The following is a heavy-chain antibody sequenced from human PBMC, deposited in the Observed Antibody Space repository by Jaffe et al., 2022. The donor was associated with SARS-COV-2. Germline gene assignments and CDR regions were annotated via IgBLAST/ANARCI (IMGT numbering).Heavy chain of an antibody. CDR1: GFTFSSYG. V-gene: IGHV3-30*03. CDR2: ISYDGSNK. J-gene: IGHJ3*02. Sequence: QVQLVESGGGVVQPGRSLRLSCAASGFTFSSYGMHWVRQAPGKGLEWVAVISYDGSNKYYADSVKGRFTISRDNSKNTLYLQMNSLRAEDTAVYYCATEGTIFGVMGAFDIWGQGTMVTVSS. CDR3: ATEGTIFGVMGAFDI. D-gene: IGHD3-3*01.